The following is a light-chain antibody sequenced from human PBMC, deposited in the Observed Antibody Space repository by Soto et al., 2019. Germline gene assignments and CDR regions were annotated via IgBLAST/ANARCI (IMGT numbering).Light chain of an antibody. CDR2: YKSDSDN. V-gene: IGLV5-45*02. CDR3: MIWHSTGVI. Sequence: QLVLTQPSSLSASPGTSASLTCTFRGGINVDTFWIYWYQQKPGSPPQYLLRYKSDSDNYQGSGVPGRFSGSKDPSANAGILLISGLQSEDEADYYCMIWHSTGVIFGGGTKLTVL. CDR1: GGINVDTFW. J-gene: IGLJ2*01.